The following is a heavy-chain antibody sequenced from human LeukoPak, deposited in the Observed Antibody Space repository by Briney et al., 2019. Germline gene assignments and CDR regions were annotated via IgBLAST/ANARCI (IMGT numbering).Heavy chain of an antibody. Sequence: GSLRLSCAASGFTFSNYCVTWVRQAPGKALEWVSSISGSGDSTYYADSVKGRFTIPRDNSKNTLYLQMNSLRVEDTAIYYCAKYGAPGWSGYLDYWGQGTLVTVSS. V-gene: IGHV3-23*01. D-gene: IGHD4/OR15-4a*01. CDR2: ISGSGDST. CDR1: GFTFSNYC. CDR3: AKYGAPGWSGYLDY. J-gene: IGHJ4*02.